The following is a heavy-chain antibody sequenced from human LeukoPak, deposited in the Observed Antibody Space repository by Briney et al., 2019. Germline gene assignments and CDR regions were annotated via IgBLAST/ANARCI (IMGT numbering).Heavy chain of an antibody. Sequence: GGSLRLSCAASGFTFRNYPMSWVRQAPGKGLEWVSSISHDTTGTYYADPVKGRFTISRDNSKNTLHLQMNGLRADDTATYFCARRDTSGWYSLDYWGQGTLVTVP. CDR1: GFTFRNYP. J-gene: IGHJ4*02. D-gene: IGHD6-19*01. CDR2: ISHDTTGT. V-gene: IGHV3-23*01. CDR3: ARRDTSGWYSLDY.